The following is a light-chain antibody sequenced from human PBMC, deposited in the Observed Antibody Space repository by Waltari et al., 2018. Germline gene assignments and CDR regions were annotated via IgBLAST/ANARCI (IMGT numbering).Light chain of an antibody. J-gene: IGKJ1*01. CDR3: QHYNRFSQT. Sequence: DIQMTQSPSTSSAYVGDRVTITCRASQSIGYWLAWYQQKAGKAPKLLISEASNLESGVPPRFSGSGAGTEFTLTISSLQPDDFATYYCQHYNRFSQTFGQGTKVAI. V-gene: IGKV1-5*03. CDR2: EAS. CDR1: QSIGYW.